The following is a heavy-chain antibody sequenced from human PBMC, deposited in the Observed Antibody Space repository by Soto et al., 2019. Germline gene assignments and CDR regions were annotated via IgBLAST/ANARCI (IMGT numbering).Heavy chain of an antibody. V-gene: IGHV3-9*02. D-gene: IGHD6-19*01. J-gene: IGHJ1*01. CDR1: GFTSDDYA. Sequence: ESGGGLVQPGRSLRLSCAASGFTSDDYAMHWVRQAPGKGLEWVSGISWNSGSIGYADSVKGRFTISRDNAKNSLYLQMNSLRAEDTALYSCAKDSSGWYEYFQHWGQGTLVTVSS. CDR3: AKDSSGWYEYFQH. CDR2: ISWNSGSI.